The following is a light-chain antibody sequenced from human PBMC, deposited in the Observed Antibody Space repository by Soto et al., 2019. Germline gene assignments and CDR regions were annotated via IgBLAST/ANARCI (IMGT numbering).Light chain of an antibody. CDR3: SSYTSGSTYV. CDR1: SSDVGGYHY. Sequence: QSVLTQPASVSGSPGQSIAISCTGTSSDVGGYHYVSWYQQYPDKAPKLIIYEVSNRPSGGSIRLSGSKSGNTASLTISGLQTEDEADYYCSSYTSGSTYVFGTGTKVTVL. CDR2: EVS. V-gene: IGLV2-14*01. J-gene: IGLJ1*01.